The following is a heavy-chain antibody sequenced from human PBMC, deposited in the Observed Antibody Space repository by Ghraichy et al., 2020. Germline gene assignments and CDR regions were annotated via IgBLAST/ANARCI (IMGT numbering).Heavy chain of an antibody. CDR3: VRDIALIGFVDTTHVFDY. D-gene: IGHD2-15*01. CDR1: GYTFTNFG. J-gene: IGHJ4*02. CDR2: ISGYSDNT. Sequence: ASVKVSCKASGYTFTNFGISWVRQAPGQGLEWMGWISGYSDNTNYAQKVQDRVTMTIDTSTSTAYMELRGLRSDDTAMYFCVRDIALIGFVDTTHVFDYWGQGTLVTVSS. V-gene: IGHV1-18*04.